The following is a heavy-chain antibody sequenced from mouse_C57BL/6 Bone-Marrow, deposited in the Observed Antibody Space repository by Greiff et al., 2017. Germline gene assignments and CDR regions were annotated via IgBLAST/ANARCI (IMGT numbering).Heavy chain of an antibody. J-gene: IGHJ3*01. CDR1: GYTFTSYW. Sequence: VQLQQSGAELVMPGASVKLSCKASGYTFTSYWMHWVKQRPGQGLEWIGEIDPSASYTNSNQKFKGKSTLTVDKSSSTAYMQLSSLTSEDSAVYYCARGSGLPWFAYWGQGTLVTVSA. V-gene: IGHV1-69*01. CDR3: ARGSGLPWFAY. CDR2: IDPSASYT. D-gene: IGHD3-2*02.